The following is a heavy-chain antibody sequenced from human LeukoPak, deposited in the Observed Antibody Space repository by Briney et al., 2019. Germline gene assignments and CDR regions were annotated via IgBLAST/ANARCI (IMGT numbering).Heavy chain of an antibody. CDR3: ATGVHGITAAGDYYFDY. CDR1: GGSITRFY. Sequence: SETLSLTCTVSGGSITRFYWSWIRQPPGKGLEWIGYIYDIGTTNYNPSLKTRVTMSVSTSNNQFSLKLSSVTAADTAVYYCATGVHGITAAGDYYFDYWGQGTLVTVSS. V-gene: IGHV4-59*03. J-gene: IGHJ4*02. CDR2: IYDIGTT. D-gene: IGHD6-13*01.